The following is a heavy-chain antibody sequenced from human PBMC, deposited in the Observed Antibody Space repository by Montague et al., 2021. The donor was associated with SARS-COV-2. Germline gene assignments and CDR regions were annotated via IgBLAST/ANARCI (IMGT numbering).Heavy chain of an antibody. CDR1: GFAFSRYE. Sequence: SLRLSCAASGFAFSRYEMNWVRQAPGKGLEWIAYISSSGGSIQYADFMMGRFTISRDNARNSLYLQVNSLRAEDTAVHYCAREVAGCHGDCNDYWGQGTLVTVSS. J-gene: IGHJ4*02. V-gene: IGHV3-48*03. CDR3: AREVAGCHGDCNDY. D-gene: IGHD2-21*02. CDR2: ISSSGGSI.